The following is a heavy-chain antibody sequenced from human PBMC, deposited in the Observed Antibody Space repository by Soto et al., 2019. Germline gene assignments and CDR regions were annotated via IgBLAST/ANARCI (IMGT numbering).Heavy chain of an antibody. CDR2: IYWDDDK. V-gene: IGHV2-5*02. D-gene: IGHD3-3*01. CDR1: GFSLSTSGVG. Sequence: QITLKESGPTLVKPTQTLTLTCTFSGFSLSTSGVGVDWIRQPPGKALEWLALIYWDDDKRYSPSLKSRLTITKDTSKNQVVLTMTNMDPVDTATYYCAHGRSPSIFWRYNWFDPWGQGTLVTVSS. CDR3: AHGRSPSIFWRYNWFDP. J-gene: IGHJ5*02.